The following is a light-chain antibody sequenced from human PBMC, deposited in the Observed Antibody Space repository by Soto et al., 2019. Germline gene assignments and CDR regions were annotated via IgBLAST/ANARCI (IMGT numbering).Light chain of an antibody. Sequence: IQFTQSPSFLSASPGDRVTITCRASQGIRSYLAWYQQSPGRAPKILIYAASTLQSEVPSRFSGSGSGTEFTLTISSLQPEDFATYDCQQLNTFTITFGQGTRLEIK. J-gene: IGKJ5*01. V-gene: IGKV1-9*01. CDR2: AAS. CDR1: QGIRSY. CDR3: QQLNTFTIT.